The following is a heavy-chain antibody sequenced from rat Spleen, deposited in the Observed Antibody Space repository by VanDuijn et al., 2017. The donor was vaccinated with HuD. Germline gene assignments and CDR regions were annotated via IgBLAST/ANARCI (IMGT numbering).Heavy chain of an antibody. Sequence: EVQLVESDGGLVQPGRSLKLSCAASGFTFSDYYMAWVRQAPTKGLEWVAYITTGGAITSYRDSVKGRFTISRDTAKSTLYLQMDSLRSEDTATYHCAGAGYLRDWYFDFWGPGTMVIVSS. CDR2: ITTGGAIT. CDR3: AGAGYLRDWYFDF. J-gene: IGHJ1*01. CDR1: GFTFSDYY. D-gene: IGHD2-2*01. V-gene: IGHV5-25*01.